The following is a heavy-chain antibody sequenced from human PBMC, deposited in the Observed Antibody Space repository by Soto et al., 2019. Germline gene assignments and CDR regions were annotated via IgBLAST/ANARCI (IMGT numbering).Heavy chain of an antibody. CDR1: GGSISSYY. Sequence: SETLSLTCTVSGGSISSYYWSWIRQPPGKGLEWIGYIYYSGSTNYNPSLKSRVTISVDTSKNQFSLKLSSVTAADTAVYYCARALVHYYYDSSGYFDYWGQGTLVTVSS. V-gene: IGHV4-59*01. J-gene: IGHJ4*02. CDR2: IYYSGST. D-gene: IGHD3-22*01. CDR3: ARALVHYYYDSSGYFDY.